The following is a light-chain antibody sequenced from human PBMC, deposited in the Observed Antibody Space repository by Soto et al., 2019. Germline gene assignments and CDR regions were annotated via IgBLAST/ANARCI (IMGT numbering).Light chain of an antibody. Sequence: EIVMTQSPATLSVSPGERATLSCRASHSISRNLAWFQQKPGQAPRLLIYGASTRAPDIPARFSGSGFGTEFTLTISGLQSEDFVVYYCQQYDNWPGWTFGQGTKVEIK. V-gene: IGKV3-15*01. J-gene: IGKJ1*01. CDR1: HSISRN. CDR3: QQYDNWPGWT. CDR2: GAS.